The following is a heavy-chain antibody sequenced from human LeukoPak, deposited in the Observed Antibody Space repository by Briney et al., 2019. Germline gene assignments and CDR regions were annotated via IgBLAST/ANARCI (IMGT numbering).Heavy chain of an antibody. V-gene: IGHV4-34*01. CDR1: GGSFSGYY. CDR2: INHSGST. J-gene: IGHJ4*02. D-gene: IGHD5-18*01. Sequence: PSETLSLTCVVYGGSFSGYYWSWIRQPPGKGLEWIGEINHSGSTNYNPSLKSRVTISVDTSKNQFSLKLSSVTAADTAVYYCARGGRGYSYGERVPNWGQGTLVTVSS. CDR3: ARGGRGYSYGERVPN.